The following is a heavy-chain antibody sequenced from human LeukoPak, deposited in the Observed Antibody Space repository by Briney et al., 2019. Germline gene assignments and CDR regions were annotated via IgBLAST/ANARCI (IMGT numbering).Heavy chain of an antibody. CDR3: ARDLTTVTSSAFDI. CDR2: ISSSGSTI. V-gene: IGHV3-11*01. D-gene: IGHD4-17*01. CDR1: GFTFSDYY. J-gene: IGHJ3*02. Sequence: GGSLRLSCAASGFTFSDYYMSWIRQAPGKGLEWVSYISSSGSTIYYADSVKGRFTISRDNAKNSLYLQMNSLRAEDTAVYYCARDLTTVTSSAFDIWGQGTMVTVSS.